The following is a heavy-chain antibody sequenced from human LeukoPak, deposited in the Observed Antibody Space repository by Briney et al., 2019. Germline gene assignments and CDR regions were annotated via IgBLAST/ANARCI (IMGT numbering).Heavy chain of an antibody. CDR2: INHSGST. CDR1: GGSISSSSYY. J-gene: IGHJ5*02. Sequence: SETLSLTCTVSGGSISSSSYYWSWIRQPPGKGLEWIGEINHSGSTNYNPSLKSRVTISVDTSKNQFSLKLSSVTAADTAVYYCARGPIALLWSSTSVEAGHWFDPWGQGTLVTVSS. CDR3: ARGPIALLWSSTSVEAGHWFDP. V-gene: IGHV4-39*07. D-gene: IGHD2-2*01.